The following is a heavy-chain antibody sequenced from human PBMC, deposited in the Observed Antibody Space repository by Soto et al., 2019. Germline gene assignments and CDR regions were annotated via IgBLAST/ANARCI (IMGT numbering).Heavy chain of an antibody. CDR1: GFTFSSYA. CDR2: ISYDGSNK. D-gene: IGHD6-19*01. J-gene: IGHJ3*02. V-gene: IGHV3-30-3*01. Sequence: ESVGGVVQPGRSLRLSCAASGFTFSSYAMHWVRQAPGTGLEWVAVISYDGSNKYYADSVKGRFTISRDNSKNTLYLQMNSLRAEDTAVYYCARFIAVAGHDAFDIWGQGTMVTVSS. CDR3: ARFIAVAGHDAFDI.